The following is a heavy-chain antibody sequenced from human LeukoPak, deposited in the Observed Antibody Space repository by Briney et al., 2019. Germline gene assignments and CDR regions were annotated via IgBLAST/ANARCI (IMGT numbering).Heavy chain of an antibody. CDR1: GDSISTSSYY. CDR2: IYYSGST. J-gene: IGHJ4*02. V-gene: IGHV4-39*01. D-gene: IGHD3-10*01. Sequence: SETLSLTCSVSGDSISTSSYYWGWIRQPPGKGLEWIGSIYYSGSTYYNPSLKSRVTISVDTSKNQFSLKLSSVTAADTAVYYCARQTGSGLFSLPGGQGTLVTVSS. CDR3: ARQTGSGLFSLP.